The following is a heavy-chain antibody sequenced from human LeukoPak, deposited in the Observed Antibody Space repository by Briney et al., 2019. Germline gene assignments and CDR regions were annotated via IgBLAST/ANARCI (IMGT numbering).Heavy chain of an antibody. CDR3: ASFTITYNPFDY. D-gene: IGHD3-10*01. J-gene: IGHJ4*02. CDR2: INHSGST. CDR1: GGSISSSNW. Sequence: SETLSLTCAVSGGSISSSNWWSWVRQPPGKGLEWIGEINHSGSTNYNPSLKSRVAISVDTSKNQFSLRLSSVTAADTAVYYCASFTITYNPFDYWGQGTLVTVSS. V-gene: IGHV4-4*02.